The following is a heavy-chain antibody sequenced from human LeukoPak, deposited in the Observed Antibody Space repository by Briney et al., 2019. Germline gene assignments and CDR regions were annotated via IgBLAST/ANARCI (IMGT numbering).Heavy chain of an antibody. D-gene: IGHD6-13*01. CDR2: IIPIFGTA. J-gene: IGHJ4*02. CDR1: GYTFTSYG. Sequence: SVKVSCKASGYTFTSYGISWVRQAPGQGLEWMGGIIPIFGTANYAQKFQGRVTITADESTSTAYMELSSLRSEDTAVYYCARDLDIAAAGTHFDYWGQGTLVTVSS. CDR3: ARDLDIAAAGTHFDY. V-gene: IGHV1-69*13.